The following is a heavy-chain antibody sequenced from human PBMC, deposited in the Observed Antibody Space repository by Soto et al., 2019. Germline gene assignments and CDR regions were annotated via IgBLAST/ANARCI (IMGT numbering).Heavy chain of an antibody. CDR1: GFSFSTYS. Sequence: GGSLRLSCAASGFSFSTYSMNWVRQAPGKGLEWVSTISSRGDTYYADSVKGRFTISRDNAKNSVSLQMDSLRAEDAAVYYCAREETAWPLAYGLDVWGQGTTVTVSS. D-gene: IGHD2-21*02. CDR2: ISSRGDT. J-gene: IGHJ6*02. V-gene: IGHV3-21*01. CDR3: AREETAWPLAYGLDV.